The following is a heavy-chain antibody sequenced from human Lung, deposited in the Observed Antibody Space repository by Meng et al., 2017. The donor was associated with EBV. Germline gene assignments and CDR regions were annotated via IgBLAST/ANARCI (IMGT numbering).Heavy chain of an antibody. CDR3: AKDVEWLVPAS. CDR1: GFTFTDYG. J-gene: IGHJ5*02. V-gene: IGHV3-30*18. Sequence: QVQLVESGGGVVQPGRSLRCSCAASGFTFTDYGMHWVRQAPGKGLEWVAFISSEGGTKYYTDSVRGRFTISRDNSGNTLYLQMNSLKTEDTAVYHCAKDVEWLVPASWGQGTLVTVSS. D-gene: IGHD6-19*01. CDR2: ISSEGGTK.